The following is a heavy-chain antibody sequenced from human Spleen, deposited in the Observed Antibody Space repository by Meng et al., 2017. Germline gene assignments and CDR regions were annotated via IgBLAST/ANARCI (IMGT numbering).Heavy chain of an antibody. D-gene: IGHD2-15*01. J-gene: IGHJ3*02. CDR3: ARDRGILRTLDAFDI. Sequence: ASVKVSCKASGYTFTAYYIHWVRQAPGQGLEWMGWINPNSGGTNFAQKFQGRVTMTRDTSISTAHMELGRLRSDDTALYYCARDRGILRTLDAFDIWGQGTMVTVSS. CDR1: GYTFTAYY. V-gene: IGHV1-2*02. CDR2: INPNSGGT.